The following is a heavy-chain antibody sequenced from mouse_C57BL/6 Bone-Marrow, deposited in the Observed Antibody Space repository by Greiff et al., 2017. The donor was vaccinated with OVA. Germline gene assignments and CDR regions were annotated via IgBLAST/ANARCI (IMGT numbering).Heavy chain of an antibody. J-gene: IGHJ3*01. CDR2: IYPGDGDT. D-gene: IGHD1-1*01. CDR3: ARCTEGLFDY. CDR1: GYAFSSSW. V-gene: IGHV1-82*01. Sequence: VQGVESGPELVKPGASVQISCKASGYAFSSSWMNWVKQRPGKGLEWIGRIYPGDGDTNYYGKFKGKATLTADKSSRTAFMHLRHPPSWDSAVYFCARCTEGLFDYWGKGTLVTVSA.